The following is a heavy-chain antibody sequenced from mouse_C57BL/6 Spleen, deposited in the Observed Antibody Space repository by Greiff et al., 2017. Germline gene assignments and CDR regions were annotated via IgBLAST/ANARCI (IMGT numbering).Heavy chain of an antibody. D-gene: IGHD2-3*01. CDR1: GFNIKHTY. CDR2: IDPANGNT. J-gene: IGHJ3*01. Sequence: EVQLQQSVAELVRPGASVKLSCTASGFNIKHTYMHWVKQRPEQGLEWIGRIDPANGNTKYAPKVPGKATITADTSSNTAYLQLSSLTSEDTAIYYCARISDGYSFAYWGQGTLVTVSA. V-gene: IGHV14-3*01. CDR3: ARISDGYSFAY.